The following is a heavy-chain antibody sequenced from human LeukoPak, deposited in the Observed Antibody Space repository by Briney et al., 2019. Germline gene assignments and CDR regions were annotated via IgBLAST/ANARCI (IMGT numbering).Heavy chain of an antibody. CDR1: GGSFSGYY. Sequence: SETLSLTCAVYGGSFSGYYWSWIRQPPGKGLEWIGEINHSGSTNYNPSLKSRVTISVDTSKNQFSLKLSSVTAADTAVYYCARGSRVFRVWGQGTMVTVSS. J-gene: IGHJ3*01. D-gene: IGHD6-13*01. V-gene: IGHV4-34*01. CDR2: INHSGST. CDR3: ARGSRVFRV.